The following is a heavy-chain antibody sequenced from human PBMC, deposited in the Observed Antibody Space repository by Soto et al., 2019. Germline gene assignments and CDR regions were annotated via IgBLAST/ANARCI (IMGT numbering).Heavy chain of an antibody. J-gene: IGHJ6*02. V-gene: IGHV1-69*13. CDR1: GGTFSSYA. CDR2: IIPIFGTA. Sequence: SVKVSCKASGGTFSSYAISWVRQAPGQGLEWMGGIIPIFGTANYAQKFQGRVTITADESTSTAYMELSSLRSEDTAVYYCARDRGGIVVVPAAIGYYYYYGMDVWGQGTTVTVSS. D-gene: IGHD2-2*02. CDR3: ARDRGGIVVVPAAIGYYYYYGMDV.